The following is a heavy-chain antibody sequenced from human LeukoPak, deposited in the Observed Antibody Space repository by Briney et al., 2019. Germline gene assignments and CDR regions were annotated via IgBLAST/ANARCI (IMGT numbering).Heavy chain of an antibody. J-gene: IGHJ3*02. CDR1: GGSFSGYY. CDR3: ARQPSGPRYITMIVVKPRKWMNAFDI. Sequence: PSETLSLTCAVYGGSFSGYYWSWIRQPPGKGLEWIGEINHSGSTNYNPSLKSRVTISVDTSKNQFSLKLSSVTAADTAVYYCARQPSGPRYITMIVVKPRKWMNAFDIWGQGTMVTVSS. D-gene: IGHD3-22*01. CDR2: INHSGST. V-gene: IGHV4-34*01.